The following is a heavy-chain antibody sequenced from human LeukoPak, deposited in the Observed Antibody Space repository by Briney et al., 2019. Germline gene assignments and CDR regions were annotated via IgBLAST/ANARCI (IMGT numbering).Heavy chain of an antibody. Sequence: PGGSLRLSCAASGFTVSSNYMSWVRQAPGKGLEWVSVIYSGGSTYYADSVKGRFTISRDNAKKSLYLQMNSLRAEDTALYYCARDPHDYGASDFDSWGQGTLVTVSS. CDR1: GFTVSSNY. D-gene: IGHD4-17*01. CDR2: IYSGGST. CDR3: ARDPHDYGASDFDS. V-gene: IGHV3-53*01. J-gene: IGHJ4*02.